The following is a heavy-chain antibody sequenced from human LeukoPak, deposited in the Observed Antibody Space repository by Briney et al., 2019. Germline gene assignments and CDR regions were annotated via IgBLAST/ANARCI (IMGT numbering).Heavy chain of an antibody. CDR1: GYSFTNYW. J-gene: IGHJ6*02. D-gene: IGHD6-13*01. CDR2: VYPSNSDT. CDR3: ARRASSSSRWEYGMDV. Sequence: GESLKISCRGSGYSFTNYWIAWVRQMPGKGLEWMGIVYPSNSDTRYSPSFEGQVTISADKSINTAYVQWSSLKASDTAMYYCARRASSSSRWEYGMDVWGQGTTVTVSS. V-gene: IGHV5-51*01.